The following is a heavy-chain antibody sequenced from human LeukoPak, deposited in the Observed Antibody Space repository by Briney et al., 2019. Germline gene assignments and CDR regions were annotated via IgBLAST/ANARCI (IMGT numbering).Heavy chain of an antibody. CDR2: IYYYTGST. D-gene: IGHD1-26*01. CDR1: GGSISSYY. V-gene: IGHV4-59*01. CDR3: ARDSGNYYFDY. J-gene: IGHJ4*02. Sequence: SETLSLTCTVSGGSISSYYWSWIRQPPGKGLEWIGYIYYYTGSTSYNPSFKSRVTTSVDTSKNQFSPKLSSVTAADTAVYYCARDSGNYYFDYWGQGILVTVSS.